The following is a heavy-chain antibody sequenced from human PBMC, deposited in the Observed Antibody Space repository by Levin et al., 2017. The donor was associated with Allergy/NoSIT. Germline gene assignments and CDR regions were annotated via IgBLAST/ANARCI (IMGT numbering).Heavy chain of an antibody. V-gene: IGHV1-18*01. CDR3: ARLLYYYDSSGYSTVYYYYGMDV. CDR2: ISAYNGNT. J-gene: IGHJ6*02. CDR1: GYTFTSYG. Sequence: GESLKISCKASGYTFTSYGISWVRQAPGQGLEWMGWISAYNGNTNYAQKLQGRVTMTTDTSTSTAYMELRSLRSDDTAVYYCARLLYYYDSSGYSTVYYYYGMDVWGQGTTVTVSS. D-gene: IGHD3-22*01.